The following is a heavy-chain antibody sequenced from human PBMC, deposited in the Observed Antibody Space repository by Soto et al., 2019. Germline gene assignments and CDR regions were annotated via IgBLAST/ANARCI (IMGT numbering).Heavy chain of an antibody. CDR3: AAGVASFDY. V-gene: IGHV1-58*01. J-gene: IGHJ4*02. CDR1: GLTFTHSA. CDR2: IVVGSGST. Sequence: SVKVSFKACGLTFTHSAVQWVRQARGQRLEWIGWIVVGSGSTNYAQKFQERVAMTRDMSTSTAYMELSSLRSEDTAVYYCAAGVASFDYWGQGTLVTVSS.